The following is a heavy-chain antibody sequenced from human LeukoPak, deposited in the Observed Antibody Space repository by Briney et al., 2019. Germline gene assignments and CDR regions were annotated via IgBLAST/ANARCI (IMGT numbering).Heavy chain of an antibody. CDR3: AREREYQLLRFYYYGMDV. CDR1: GFTFSDYY. Sequence: GRSLRLSCAASGFTFSDYYMNWIRQAPGKGLEWVSYISSSGDTIYYADSVKGRFTISRDNAKNSLYLQMNSLRAEDTAVYYCAREREYQLLRFYYYGMDVWGQGTTVTVSS. V-gene: IGHV3-11*01. CDR2: ISSSGDTI. J-gene: IGHJ6*02. D-gene: IGHD2-2*01.